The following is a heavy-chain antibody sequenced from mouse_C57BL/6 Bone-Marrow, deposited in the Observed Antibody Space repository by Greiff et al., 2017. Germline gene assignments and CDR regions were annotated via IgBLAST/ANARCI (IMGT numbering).Heavy chain of an antibody. CDR3: ARHPPLRNPYFDV. V-gene: IGHV1-85*01. J-gene: IGHJ1*03. CDR1: SYTFTSYD. CDR2: IYPRDGST. Sequence: QVQLQQSGPELVKPGASVKLSCKASSYTFTSYDINWVKQRPGQGLEWIGWIYPRDGSTKYNEKFQGKAPLTVDTSSSPAYMKLHSLTSEDSAVYFCARHPPLRNPYFDVWGTGTTVTVSS.